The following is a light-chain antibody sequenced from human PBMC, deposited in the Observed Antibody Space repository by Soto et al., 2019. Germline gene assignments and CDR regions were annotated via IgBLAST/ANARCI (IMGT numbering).Light chain of an antibody. CDR3: LQHYTYPPT. Sequence: DIQMTQSPSTLSASVGDTVTVTCRASQAIGNHLAWFQQQPGKVPQRLIFSVSTLQIGAPSSFSGSGSETDFTITITNLQPEDFASYFCLQHYTYPPTFGGGT. V-gene: IGKV1-17*03. J-gene: IGKJ4*01. CDR1: QAIGNH. CDR2: SVS.